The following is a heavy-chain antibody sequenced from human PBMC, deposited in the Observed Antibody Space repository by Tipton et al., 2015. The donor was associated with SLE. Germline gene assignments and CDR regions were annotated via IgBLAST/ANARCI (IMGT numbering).Heavy chain of an antibody. V-gene: IGHV3-30*04. CDR2: LSYDGNNK. J-gene: IGHJ4*02. D-gene: IGHD4-11*01. Sequence: SLRLSCTASGFTFNRHSFHWIRQAPGKGLEWVAVLSYDGNNKNYADSVRGRFTISRDNAKNSLFLQMNSLRAEDTAVYYCAREDHSTYIYWGQGTLLTVSS. CDR1: GFTFNRHS. CDR3: AREDHSTYIY.